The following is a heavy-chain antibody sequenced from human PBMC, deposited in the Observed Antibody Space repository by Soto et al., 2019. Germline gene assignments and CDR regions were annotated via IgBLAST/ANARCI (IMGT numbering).Heavy chain of an antibody. CDR1: GFTFSDHY. J-gene: IGHJ6*02. Sequence: QVQLVESGGGLVKPGGSLRLSCAAPGFTFSDHYMSWIRQAPGMGLAWVAYISGSGFTIYNADSVKGRFTISRDNAKNSLYLHMDRLRAEDTAVYYCARNTLSAAGSDNYGLDVWGRGTTVAVSS. V-gene: IGHV3-11*01. CDR2: ISGSGFTI. CDR3: ARNTLSAAGSDNYGLDV. D-gene: IGHD6-13*01.